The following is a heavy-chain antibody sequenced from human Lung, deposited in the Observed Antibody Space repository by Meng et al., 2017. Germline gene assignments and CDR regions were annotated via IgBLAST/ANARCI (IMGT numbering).Heavy chain of an antibody. CDR2: INHSGST. CDR1: GGSFSDYY. V-gene: IGHV4-34*01. CDR3: ARGPTTMAHDFDY. Sequence: QGQRQQGGAGLLKPSETLSLTCVVSGGSFSDYYWSWIRQPPGKGLEWIGEINHSGSTNYNPSLESRATILVDTSQNNLSLKLSSVIAADSAVYYCARGPTTMAHDFDYWGQGTLVTVSS. J-gene: IGHJ4*02. D-gene: IGHD4-11*01.